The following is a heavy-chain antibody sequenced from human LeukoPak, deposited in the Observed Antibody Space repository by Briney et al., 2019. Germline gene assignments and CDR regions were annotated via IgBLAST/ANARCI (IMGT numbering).Heavy chain of an antibody. Sequence: NTGGSLRLSCAASGFTFSSYDIHWVRQAPGKGLEWVSSISSSSSYIYYADSVKGRFTISRDNAKNSLYLQMNSLRAEDTAVYYCARDSPRGFEQQLVPSIYYYYYMDVWGKGTTVTVSS. D-gene: IGHD6-13*01. J-gene: IGHJ6*03. CDR1: GFTFSSYD. CDR3: ARDSPRGFEQQLVPSIYYYYYMDV. CDR2: ISSSSSYI. V-gene: IGHV3-21*01.